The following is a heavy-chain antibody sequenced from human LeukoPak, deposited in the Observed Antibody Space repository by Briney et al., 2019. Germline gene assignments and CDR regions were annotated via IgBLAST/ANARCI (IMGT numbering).Heavy chain of an antibody. CDR3: SRSAYYDGSGNYYDY. J-gene: IGHJ4*02. CDR1: GFTFSSYS. D-gene: IGHD3-22*01. CDR2: ISSSSSYI. Sequence: GGSLRLSCAASGFTFSSYSMNWVRQAPGKGLEWVSSISSSSSYIYYADSVKGRFTISRDNAKNSLYLQMNGLRAEDTAVYYCSRSAYYDGSGNYYDYWGQGTLVTVSS. V-gene: IGHV3-21*01.